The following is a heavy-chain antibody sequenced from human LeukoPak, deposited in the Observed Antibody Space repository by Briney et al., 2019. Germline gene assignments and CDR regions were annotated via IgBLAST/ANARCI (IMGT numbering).Heavy chain of an antibody. CDR1: GDSFSTSW. J-gene: IGHJ6*02. CDR3: ARRGGNNWEGDTHYGLDV. V-gene: IGHV5-51*01. CDR2: IYPGDPDI. D-gene: IGHD5-24*01. Sequence: GESLKISCKLTGDSFSTSWIGWRRQMPGKGLEWMGIIYPGDPDIRYSPSVEGQVTISADKSISTAFLQWSSLKASDSAIYYCARRGGNNWEGDTHYGLDVWGQGTTVTVSS.